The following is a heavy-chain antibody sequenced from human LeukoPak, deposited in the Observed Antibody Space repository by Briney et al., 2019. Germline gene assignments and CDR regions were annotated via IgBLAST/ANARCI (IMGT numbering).Heavy chain of an antibody. Sequence: ASVKVSCKASGYTFTGYYMHWVRQAPGRGLEWMGWINPNSGGTNYAQKFQGRVTMTRDTSISTAYMELSRLRSDDTAVYYCARFSQYYDSPTHYLDYWGQGILVTVSS. J-gene: IGHJ4*02. V-gene: IGHV1-2*02. CDR2: INPNSGGT. D-gene: IGHD2/OR15-2a*01. CDR1: GYTFTGYY. CDR3: ARFSQYYDSPTHYLDY.